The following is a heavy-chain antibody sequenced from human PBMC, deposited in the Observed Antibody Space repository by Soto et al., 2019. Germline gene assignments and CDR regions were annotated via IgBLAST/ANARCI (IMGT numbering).Heavy chain of an antibody. CDR3: ARGATYYYDSSGYPYYFDY. Sequence: QVQLVQSGAEVKKPGSSVKVSCKASGGTFSSYAISWVRQAPGQGLEWMGGIIPIFGTANYAQKFQGRVTITADKSTSIAYMELSSLRSEDMAVYYCARGATYYYDSSGYPYYFDYWGQGTLVTVSS. V-gene: IGHV1-69*06. CDR2: IIPIFGTA. D-gene: IGHD3-22*01. CDR1: GGTFSSYA. J-gene: IGHJ4*02.